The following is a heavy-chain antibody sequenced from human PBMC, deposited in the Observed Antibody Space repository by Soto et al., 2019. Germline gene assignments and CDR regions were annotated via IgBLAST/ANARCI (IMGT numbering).Heavy chain of an antibody. CDR2: IIPLFGAP. J-gene: IGHJ4*02. CDR3: AVVEATRDFDY. D-gene: IGHD1-26*01. CDR1: GGTLGSYH. Sequence: QVQLVQSGAEVKKPGSSVKVSCKVSGGTLGSYHITWVRQGPGQGLEWMGGIIPLFGAPHYAQMFQGRVTITAYASTSTVHVEVSSLRSEDTAVYYWAVVEATRDFDYWGQGTLVTVSS. V-gene: IGHV1-69*01.